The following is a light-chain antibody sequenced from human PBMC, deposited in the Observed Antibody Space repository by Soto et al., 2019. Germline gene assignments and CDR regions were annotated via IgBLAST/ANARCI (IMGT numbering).Light chain of an antibody. J-gene: IGKJ1*01. CDR1: QSVSTN. V-gene: IGKV3-15*01. CDR3: QQYKKWPRT. Sequence: EILMTHSPATLSVSPGERATLSCRASQSVSTNLAWYQQKPGQAPRLLIYDASTRATGIPARFSGSGSGTDFTLTISSLHSEDFAVYDCQQYKKWPRTFGQGTKVDI. CDR2: DAS.